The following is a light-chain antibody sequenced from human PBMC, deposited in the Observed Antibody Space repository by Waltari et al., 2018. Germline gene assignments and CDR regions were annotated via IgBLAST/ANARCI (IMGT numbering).Light chain of an antibody. Sequence: QQHPGKAPKLMCYDVSHRPSGVSNRFSGSKSGNTASLTISGLQAEDEADYYCSSYTSSSTLVVFGGGTKLTVL. V-gene: IGLV2-14*03. J-gene: IGLJ2*01. CDR3: SSYTSSSTLVV. CDR2: DVS.